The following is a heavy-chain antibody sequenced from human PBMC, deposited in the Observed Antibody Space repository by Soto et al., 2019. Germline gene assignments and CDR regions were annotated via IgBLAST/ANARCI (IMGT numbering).Heavy chain of an antibody. J-gene: IGHJ6*02. CDR2: ISNYNGKT. CDR1: GYTFTNYG. Sequence: ASVKVSCKASGYTFTNYGITWVRQAPGQGLEWMGWISNYNGKTNYAQILQGRVTMTTDTSTRTAYMELTSLRSDDTATYYCARVQNDDILTASSHSIDVWGQGTTVTV. D-gene: IGHD3-9*01. V-gene: IGHV1-18*01. CDR3: ARVQNDDILTASSHSIDV.